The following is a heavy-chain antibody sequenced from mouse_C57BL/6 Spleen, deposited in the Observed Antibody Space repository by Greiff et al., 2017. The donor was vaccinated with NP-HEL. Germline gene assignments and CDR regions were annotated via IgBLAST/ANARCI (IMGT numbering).Heavy chain of an antibody. Sequence: EVQLVESGGGLVKPGGSLKLSCAASGFTFSDYGMHWVRQAPEKGLEWVAYISSGSSTIYYADTVKGRFTISRDNAKNTLFLQMTSLRSEDTAMYYCANWDVGAMDYWGQGTSVTVSS. CDR2: ISSGSSTI. V-gene: IGHV5-17*01. CDR1: GFTFSDYG. D-gene: IGHD4-1*01. J-gene: IGHJ4*01. CDR3: ANWDVGAMDY.